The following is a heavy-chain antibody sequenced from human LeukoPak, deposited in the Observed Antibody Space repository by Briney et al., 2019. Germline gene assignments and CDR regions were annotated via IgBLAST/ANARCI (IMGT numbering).Heavy chain of an antibody. J-gene: IGHJ4*02. CDR1: GGTFSSYA. D-gene: IGHD1/OR15-1a*01. V-gene: IGHV1-69*01. CDR2: IIPIFGTA. CDR3: ARGSDKGGWNSFDY. Sequence: GSSVKVSCKASGGTFSSYAISWVRQAPGQGLEWMGGIIPIFGTANYAQKFQGRVTITADESTSTAYMELSSLRSEETAVYYCARGSDKGGWNSFDYWGQGTLVTVSS.